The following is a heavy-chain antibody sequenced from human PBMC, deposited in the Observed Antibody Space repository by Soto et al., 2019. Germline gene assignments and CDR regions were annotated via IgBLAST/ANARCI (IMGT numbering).Heavy chain of an antibody. Sequence: QIQLVESGGGVVQPGRSLRLSCTASGFTFNSYGFNWVRQAPGKGLEWVAVIWYDGNTKYYADSVKGRFTISRDNLRSTVYLQMNSLTAEDTAVYYCARPLVAPVAGPYYYGMDVWRQGTTVTVSS. CDR1: GFTFNSYG. J-gene: IGHJ6*02. V-gene: IGHV3-33*01. CDR2: IWYDGNTK. CDR3: ARPLVAPVAGPYYYGMDV. D-gene: IGHD6-19*01.